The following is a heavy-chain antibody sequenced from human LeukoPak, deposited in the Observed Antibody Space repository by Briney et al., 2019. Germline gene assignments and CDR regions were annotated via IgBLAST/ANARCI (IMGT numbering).Heavy chain of an antibody. J-gene: IGHJ4*02. Sequence: GESLKISCEGSGYSFPSYWIGWARQMPGKGLEWMAIIFPGNSDTVFSPSFQGQVTTSADKSINTAYLQWRGLKASDTAMYYCVRHNNYALDYWGQGTLVTVSS. V-gene: IGHV5-51*01. CDR1: GYSFPSYW. CDR2: IFPGNSDT. D-gene: IGHD5-18*01. CDR3: VRHNNYALDY.